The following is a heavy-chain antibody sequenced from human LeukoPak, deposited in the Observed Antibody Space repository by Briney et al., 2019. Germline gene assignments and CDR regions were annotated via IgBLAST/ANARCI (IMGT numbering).Heavy chain of an antibody. CDR2: INARGFIT. V-gene: IGHV3-23*01. Sequence: GGSLRLSCAASGFTFNTLAMSWVRQAPGKGLERVSAINARGFITYYADSVKGRFTISRDNSKNTLFLQMNSLSVEDTAIYYCVNHITAMVRGCLDHWGQGILVTVSS. D-gene: IGHD5-18*01. J-gene: IGHJ4*02. CDR1: GFTFNTLA. CDR3: VNHITAMVRGCLDH.